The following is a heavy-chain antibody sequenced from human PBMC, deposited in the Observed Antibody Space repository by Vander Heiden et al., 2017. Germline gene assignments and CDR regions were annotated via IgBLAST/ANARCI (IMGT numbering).Heavy chain of an antibody. V-gene: IGHV3-23*01. CDR2: ISGSGGST. Sequence: EVQLLESGGGLVQPGGSLRLSCAASGLTFSSYAMSWVRQAPGKGLEWVSAISGSGGSTYYADSVKGRFTISRDNSKNTLYLQMNSLRAEDTAVYYCAKGVRIVVVIQPFDYWGQGTLVTVSS. D-gene: IGHD3-22*01. CDR1: GLTFSSYA. J-gene: IGHJ4*02. CDR3: AKGVRIVVVIQPFDY.